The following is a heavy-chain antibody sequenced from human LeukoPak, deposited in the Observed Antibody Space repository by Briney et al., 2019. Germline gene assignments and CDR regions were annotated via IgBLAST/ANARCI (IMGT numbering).Heavy chain of an antibody. D-gene: IGHD2-2*01. Sequence: SCKASGYTFTSSAMTWVRQAPGKGLEWVSAISSGGTPYYAASVRGRFIISRDTSTNTLYLQVKSLTAEDTAVYYCAKPEVGVASIDCWGQGTLVTVSS. CDR1: GYTFTSSA. CDR3: AKPEVGVASIDC. CDR2: ISSGGTP. J-gene: IGHJ4*02. V-gene: IGHV3-23*01.